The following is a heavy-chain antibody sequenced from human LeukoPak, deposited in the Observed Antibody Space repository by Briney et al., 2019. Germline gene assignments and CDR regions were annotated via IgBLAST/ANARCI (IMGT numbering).Heavy chain of an antibody. CDR2: INESGDT. CDR1: GGSFSGYY. J-gene: IGHJ6*03. D-gene: IGHD3-22*01. CDR3: ARAPIVTPASCYMDV. V-gene: IGHV4-34*01. Sequence: KASETLSLTCAVFGGSFSGYYWSWIRQAPGKGLEWIGEINESGDTKYNPSLKSRVTISVDTSKNQFSLNVKSVTAADTAVYYCARAPIVTPASCYMDVWGKGTTVTVSS.